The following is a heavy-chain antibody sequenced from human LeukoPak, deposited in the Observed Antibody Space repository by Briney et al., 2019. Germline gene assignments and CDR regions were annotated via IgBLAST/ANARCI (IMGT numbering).Heavy chain of an antibody. J-gene: IGHJ4*02. Sequence: GSLRLSCAASGFTFSTYWMHWVRQAPGKGLVWVSRINSDGSVTTYADSVKGRFTISRDNAKNTLYLQMNSLRADDTAVYYCARELSYSSSWYGPFDYWGQGTLVTASS. CDR2: INSDGSVT. V-gene: IGHV3-74*01. CDR3: ARELSYSSSWYGPFDY. CDR1: GFTFSTYW. D-gene: IGHD6-13*01.